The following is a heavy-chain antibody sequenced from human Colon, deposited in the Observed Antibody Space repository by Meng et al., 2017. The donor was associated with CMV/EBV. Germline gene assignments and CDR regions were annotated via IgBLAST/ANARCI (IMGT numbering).Heavy chain of an antibody. CDR1: GYTISSYG. Sequence: ASVKVSCKASGYTISSYGISWVRQAPGQGLEWMGCISTYNGNTNYAQKFQGTVTMTTDTPTSTAYLELRNLRSDDTAVYYCVRGAWYSRGCFDHWGQGALVTVSS. V-gene: IGHV1-18*01. J-gene: IGHJ4*02. CDR3: VRGAWYSRGCFDH. CDR2: ISTYNGNT. D-gene: IGHD2-21*02.